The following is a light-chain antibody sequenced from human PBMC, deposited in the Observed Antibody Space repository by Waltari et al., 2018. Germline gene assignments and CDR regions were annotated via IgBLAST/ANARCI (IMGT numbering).Light chain of an antibody. J-gene: IGKJ5*01. CDR3: QQRGNSPTT. CDR1: QSVARY. CDR2: DAS. V-gene: IGKV3-11*01. Sequence: EIVLTQSPDTLSLSQGERATLSCRASQSVARYLPWYQQKPGQAPRLLIYDASNRATGIPARFSGSGSGTDFTLTISGLEPDDFAVYFCQQRGNSPTTFGQGTRLEI.